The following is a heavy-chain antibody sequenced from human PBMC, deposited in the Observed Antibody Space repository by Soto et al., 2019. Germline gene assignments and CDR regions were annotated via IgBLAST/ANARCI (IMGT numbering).Heavy chain of an antibody. J-gene: IGHJ4*02. CDR1: GFTFSSYS. CDR2: ISSSSSYI. Sequence: EVQLVESGGGLVKPGGSLRLSCAASGFTFSSYSMNWVRQAPGKGLEWVSSISSSSSYIYYADSVKGRFTISRDNAKNSLYLQMNSLRAEDRAVYYCARDLLLELGYWGQGTLVTVSS. D-gene: IGHD1-1*01. V-gene: IGHV3-21*01. CDR3: ARDLLLELGY.